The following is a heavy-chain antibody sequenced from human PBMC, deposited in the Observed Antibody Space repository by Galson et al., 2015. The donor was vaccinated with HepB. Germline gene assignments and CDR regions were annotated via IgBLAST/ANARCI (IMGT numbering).Heavy chain of an antibody. CDR3: ARDSRYLSHFDY. J-gene: IGHJ4*02. V-gene: IGHV3-23*01. CDR2: ISGGGAST. D-gene: IGHD2-2*02. Sequence: SLRLSCAASGFTFRSGAMAWVRQAPGKGLECVSTISGGGASTYYADSVKGRFTISRDNPKNSLYLQMNSLRAGDTAVYYCARDSRYLSHFDYWGQGILVTVSS. CDR1: GFTFRSGA.